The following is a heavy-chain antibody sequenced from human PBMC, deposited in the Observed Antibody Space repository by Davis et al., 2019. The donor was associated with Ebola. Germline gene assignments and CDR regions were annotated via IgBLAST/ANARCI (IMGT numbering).Heavy chain of an antibody. J-gene: IGHJ6*02. CDR2: IWYDGSNK. CDR1: GFTFSSYG. V-gene: IGHV3-33*01. D-gene: IGHD3-3*01. CDR3: ARDYYDFWSGYPNYYYYYGMDV. Sequence: GESLNISCASSGFTFSSYGMHWLRQAPGKGLEWVAVIWYDGSNKYYADSVKGRFTISRDNSKNTLYLQMNSLRAEDTAVYYCARDYYDFWSGYPNYYYYYGMDVWGQGTTVTVSS.